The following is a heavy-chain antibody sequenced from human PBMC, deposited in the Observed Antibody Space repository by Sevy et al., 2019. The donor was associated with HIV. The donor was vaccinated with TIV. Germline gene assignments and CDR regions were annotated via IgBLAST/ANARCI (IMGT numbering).Heavy chain of an antibody. CDR3: ARARTVVATIVQY. D-gene: IGHD5-12*01. CDR1: GFTFSDYF. CDR2: ITDDGRNV. V-gene: IGHV3-11*01. Sequence: GGSLRLSCVASGFTFSDYFMSWIRQAPGKGPEWLSYITDDGRNVYYADSVRGLFTVSRDNAKNSMYLQMRSLRTDDTAVYYCARARTVVATIVQYWGQGALVTVSS. J-gene: IGHJ4*02.